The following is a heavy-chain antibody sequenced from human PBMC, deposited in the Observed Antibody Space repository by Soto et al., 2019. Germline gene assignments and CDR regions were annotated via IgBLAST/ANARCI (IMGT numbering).Heavy chain of an antibody. V-gene: IGHV1-8*01. Sequence: QVQLVQSGAEVKKPGASVKVSCKASGYSFTSYEINWVRQATGQGLEWLGWMNPDRGNTGYGEKFQGRITMTRNTAISTAYMELSSLRYEDTAVYYCATWTELGGCWGQGTLVTVSS. J-gene: IGHJ4*02. CDR3: ATWTELGGC. D-gene: IGHD7-27*01. CDR1: GYSFTSYE. CDR2: MNPDRGNT.